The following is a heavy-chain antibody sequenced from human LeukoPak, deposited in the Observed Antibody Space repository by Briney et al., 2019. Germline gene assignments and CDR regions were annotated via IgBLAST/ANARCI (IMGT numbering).Heavy chain of an antibody. J-gene: IGHJ3*02. CDR1: GFTFSSYS. CDR3: ARDRRGYYDSSGYYGYAFDI. Sequence: SGGSLRLSCAASGFTFSSYSMNWVRQAPGKGLEWVSSISSSSSYIYYADSVKGRFTISRDNAKNSLYLQMNSLRAEDTAVYYCARDRRGYYDSSGYYGYAFDIWGQGTMVTVSS. D-gene: IGHD3-22*01. V-gene: IGHV3-21*01. CDR2: ISSSSSYI.